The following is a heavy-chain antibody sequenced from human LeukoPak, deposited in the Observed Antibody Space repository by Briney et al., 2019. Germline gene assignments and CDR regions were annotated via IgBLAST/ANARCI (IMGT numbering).Heavy chain of an antibody. CDR1: GGSFSGYY. V-gene: IGHV4-59*01. CDR2: IYYSGSS. D-gene: IGHD6-19*01. CDR3: ARDQKQWLRGPFES. J-gene: IGHJ5*01. Sequence: SETLSLTCAVYGGSFSGYYWNWIRQPPGKGLEWIGYIYYSGSSKYNPSLKSRVTISVDTSKNQFSLNLNSVTAADTAVYYCARDQKQWLRGPFESWGQGTLVTVSS.